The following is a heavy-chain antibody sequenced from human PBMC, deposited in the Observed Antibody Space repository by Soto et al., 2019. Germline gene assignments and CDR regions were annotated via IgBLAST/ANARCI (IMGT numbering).Heavy chain of an antibody. CDR3: ARQGSLPYYYYGLDV. CDR2: ISTYNGDT. V-gene: IGHV1-18*01. CDR1: GYTFTTSG. J-gene: IGHJ6*02. Sequence: QVQLVQSGPEVRKPGASVKVSCEASGYTFTTSGISWVRQVPGQGLEWMGWISTYNGDTNSAQNFQGRVLMTADTSTGTAYRSLMSLKSDDTAVYYCARQGSLPYYYYGLDVWGQGTTGTVSS. D-gene: IGHD1-26*01.